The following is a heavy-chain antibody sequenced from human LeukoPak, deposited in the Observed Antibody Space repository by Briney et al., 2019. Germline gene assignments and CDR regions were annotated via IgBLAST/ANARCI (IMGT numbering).Heavy chain of an antibody. CDR3: AKSVVPGRTGAFDI. Sequence: GGSLRLSCAASGFTFSSYSMSWVRQAPGKGPEWVSYISGRSSIIYYADSVKGRFTISRDNAKNSLYLQMTGLRAEDTALYYCAKSVVPGRTGAFDIWGQGTMVTVSP. D-gene: IGHD2-2*01. J-gene: IGHJ3*02. CDR2: ISGRSSII. V-gene: IGHV3-48*04. CDR1: GFTFSSYS.